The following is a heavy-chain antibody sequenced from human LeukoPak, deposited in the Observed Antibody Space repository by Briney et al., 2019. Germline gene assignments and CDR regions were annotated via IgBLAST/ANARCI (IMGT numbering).Heavy chain of an antibody. CDR3: ARGSGPFDY. V-gene: IGHV4-34*01. J-gene: IGHJ4*02. D-gene: IGHD7-27*01. CDR1: GGSFSGYY. CDR2: INHSGST. Sequence: SETLSLTCAVYGGSFSGYYWSWIRQPPGKGLEWIGEINHSGSTNYNPSLKSRVTISVDTSKNQFSLKLSSVTAADTAVYYCARGSGPFDYWGQGTLVTVSS.